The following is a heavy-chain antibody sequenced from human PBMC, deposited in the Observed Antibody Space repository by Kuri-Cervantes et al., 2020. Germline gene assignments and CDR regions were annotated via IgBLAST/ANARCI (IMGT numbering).Heavy chain of an antibody. CDR3: AREEDGVGYFDL. J-gene: IGHJ2*01. D-gene: IGHD2-2*01. Sequence: GESLKISCAASGLTFSDYYMSWIRQAPGKGLEWVSYISSSGSTIYYADSVKGRFTISRDNAKNSLYLQMNSLRAEDTAVYYCAREEDGVGYFDLWGRGTLVTVSS. V-gene: IGHV3-11*01. CDR2: ISSSGSTI. CDR1: GLTFSDYY.